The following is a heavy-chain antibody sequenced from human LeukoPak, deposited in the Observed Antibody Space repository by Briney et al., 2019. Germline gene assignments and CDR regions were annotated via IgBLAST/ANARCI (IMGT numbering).Heavy chain of an antibody. V-gene: IGHV3-49*04. J-gene: IGHJ4*02. CDR1: GFTFCDYA. CDR3: TRDQTPYY. Sequence: GGSLRLSCTASGFTFCDYAMTWVRQAPGKGLEWVGFIRSKAYGGATEYAASVKGRFTISRDDSKSTAYLQMNSLKTEDTAVYYCTRDQTPYYWGQGTLVTVSS. CDR2: IRSKAYGGAT.